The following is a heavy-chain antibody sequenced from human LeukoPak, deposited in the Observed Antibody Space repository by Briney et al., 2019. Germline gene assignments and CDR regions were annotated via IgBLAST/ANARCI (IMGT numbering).Heavy chain of an antibody. V-gene: IGHV1-2*02. D-gene: IGHD3-9*01. CDR1: GYTFTGYY. CDR2: INPNSGGT. Sequence: ASVKVSCKASGYTFTGYYMHWVRQAPGQGLEWMGWINPNSGGTNYAQKFQGRVTMTRDTSISTAYMELSRLRSDDTAVYYCARDLLYFNYDILTAYYAMDVWGQGTTVTVSS. CDR3: ARDLLYFNYDILTAYYAMDV. J-gene: IGHJ6*02.